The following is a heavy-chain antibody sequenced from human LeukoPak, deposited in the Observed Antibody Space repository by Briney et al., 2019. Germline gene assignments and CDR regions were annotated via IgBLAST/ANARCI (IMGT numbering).Heavy chain of an antibody. CDR2: INHSGST. D-gene: IGHD6-13*01. V-gene: IGHV4-34*01. CDR3: ARSHLHSSSWVEGWFDP. CDR1: GGSFSGYY. J-gene: IGHJ5*02. Sequence: SETLSLTCAAYGGSFSGYYWSWIRQPPGKGLEWIGEINHSGSTNYNPSLKSRVTISVDTSKNKFSLTLSSVTAADTDVYYCARSHLHSSSWVEGWFDPWGQGTLVTVSS.